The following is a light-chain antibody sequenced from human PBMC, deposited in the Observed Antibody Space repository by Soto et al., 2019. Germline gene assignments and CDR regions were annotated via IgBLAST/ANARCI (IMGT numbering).Light chain of an antibody. CDR1: QSISSW. CDR2: EAS. V-gene: IGKV1-5*03. J-gene: IGKJ2*01. CDR3: QQYNDSFPFT. Sequence: DIQMTQSPSTLSASVGDRVTITCRASQSISSWLAWYKQKPGAAPKLLIYEASTLESGVPSRFSGSRSGTEFTLTASSLQHADVAAYYCQQYNDSFPFTFGQGTKLEI.